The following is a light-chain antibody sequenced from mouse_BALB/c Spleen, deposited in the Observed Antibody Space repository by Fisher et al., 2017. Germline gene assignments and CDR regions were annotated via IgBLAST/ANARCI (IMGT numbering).Light chain of an antibody. J-gene: IGKJ5*01. V-gene: IGKV4-61*01. Sequence: IVLTQTPAIMSASPGEKVTISCSASSSVSYMYRYQQKPGSSPKPWIYRTSNLASGVPARFSGSGSGTSYSLPISSVEAEDAATYYCQQYSGYPLTFGAGTKL. CDR3: QQYSGYPLT. CDR2: RTS. CDR1: SSVSY.